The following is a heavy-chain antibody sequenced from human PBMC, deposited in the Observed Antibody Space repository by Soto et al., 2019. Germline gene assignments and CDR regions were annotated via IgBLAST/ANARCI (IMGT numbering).Heavy chain of an antibody. CDR1: GFTFSSYA. D-gene: IGHD3-22*01. J-gene: IGHJ3*02. CDR2: IRGSGGST. CDR3: AKDFSPITMIVVFTLGAFDI. V-gene: IGHV3-23*01. Sequence: EVQLLESGGGLVQPGGSLRLSWEASGFTFSSYAMSWVRQAPGKGLEWVSAIRGSGGSTYYEDSVKGRFTISRDNSTNTLYLQMNSLRAEDTAVYYCAKDFSPITMIVVFTLGAFDIWGQGTMVTVSS.